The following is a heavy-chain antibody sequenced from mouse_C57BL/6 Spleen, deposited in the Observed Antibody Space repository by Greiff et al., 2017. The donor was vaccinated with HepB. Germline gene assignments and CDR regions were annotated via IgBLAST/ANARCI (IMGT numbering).Heavy chain of an antibody. CDR1: GYTFTSYT. CDR2: INPSSGYT. Sequence: VKLQQSGAELARPGASVKMSCKASGYTFTSYTMHWVKQRPGQGLEWIGYINPSSGYTKYNQKFKDKATLTADKSSSTAYMQLSSLTSEDSAVYYCAREGVTTVVAEDYYAMDYWGQGTSVTVSS. CDR3: AREGVTTVVAEDYYAMDY. V-gene: IGHV1-4*01. D-gene: IGHD1-1*01. J-gene: IGHJ4*01.